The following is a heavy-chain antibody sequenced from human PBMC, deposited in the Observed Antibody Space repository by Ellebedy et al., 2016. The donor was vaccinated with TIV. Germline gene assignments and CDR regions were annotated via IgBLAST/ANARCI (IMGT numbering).Heavy chain of an antibody. Sequence: MPSETLSLTCTVSGASLSSAYWSWIRQSAGKGLEWFWRIYTSGNTNYNPSLKSRVTMSVDTSKNHFSLKLTSVTAADTARYYCARGGSFANFWGQGILVTVSS. V-gene: IGHV4-4*07. CDR3: ARGGSFANF. J-gene: IGHJ4*02. CDR2: IYTSGNT. D-gene: IGHD1-26*01. CDR1: GASLSSAY.